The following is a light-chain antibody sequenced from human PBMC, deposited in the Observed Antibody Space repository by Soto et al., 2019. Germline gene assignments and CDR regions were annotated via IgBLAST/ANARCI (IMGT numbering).Light chain of an antibody. V-gene: IGKV1-12*01. J-gene: IGKJ3*01. CDR3: QQTNSFPFT. CDR1: QGIGSW. CDR2: VAS. Sequence: DILMTQSPSSVSASVGDRVTITCRASQGIGSWLAWFQQKPGKAPKLLINVASTLQSGVPSRFGASGSGTDFTLTISSLQPEDFATYYCQQTNSFPFTFGPGTKVDIK.